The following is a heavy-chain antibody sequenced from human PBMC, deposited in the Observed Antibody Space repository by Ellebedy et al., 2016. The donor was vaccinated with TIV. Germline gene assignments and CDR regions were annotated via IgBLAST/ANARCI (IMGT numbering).Heavy chain of an antibody. J-gene: IGHJ4*02. CDR2: ISSGSSTI. CDR1: GFSFSNYN. CDR3: AKDRTPGDGYWVFDY. V-gene: IGHV3-48*01. Sequence: GESLKISCAASGFSFSNYNMNWVRQAPGKGLEWVSCISSGSSTIYYADSVKGRFTISRDKAKNSLYLQMNSLRAEDTAVYFCAKDRTPGDGYWVFDYWGQGTLVTVSS. D-gene: IGHD5-18*01.